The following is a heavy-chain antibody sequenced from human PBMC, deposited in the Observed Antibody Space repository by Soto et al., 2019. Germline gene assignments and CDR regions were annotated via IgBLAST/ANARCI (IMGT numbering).Heavy chain of an antibody. CDR3: ATVTVGGQGDYYYYGMDV. D-gene: IGHD1-26*01. J-gene: IGHJ6*02. CDR2: INDFGNT. V-gene: IGHV4-34*01. Sequence: PSETLSLTCGVYGGSFSGYYWGWIRQSPGKGLEWIGEINDFGNTDYNPSLKSRVTISKDTSKNQFSLRLHSLTAADTAAYYCATVTVGGQGDYYYYGMDVWGQGTTVTVSS. CDR1: GGSFSGYY.